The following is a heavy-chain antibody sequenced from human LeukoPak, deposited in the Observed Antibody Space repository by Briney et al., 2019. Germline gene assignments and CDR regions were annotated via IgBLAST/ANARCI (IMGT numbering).Heavy chain of an antibody. CDR1: GYTFTGYY. CDR3: ARDLRTIAAVNAFDI. V-gene: IGHV1-2*02. CDR2: ISPNSGAT. Sequence: AASVKVSCKASGYTFTGYYIHWVRQAPGQGLEWMGWISPNSGATNYAQRFQGRVTMTRDTSISTAYMELSSLRSDETAVYYCARDLRTIAAVNAFDIWGQGTMVAVSS. D-gene: IGHD6-13*01. J-gene: IGHJ3*02.